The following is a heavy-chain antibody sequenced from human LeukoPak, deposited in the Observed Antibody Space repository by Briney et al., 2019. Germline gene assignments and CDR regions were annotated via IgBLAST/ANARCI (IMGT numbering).Heavy chain of an antibody. J-gene: IGHJ4*02. V-gene: IGHV3-23*01. Sequence: RAGGSLRLSCAASGFTFSSYSMNWVRQAPGKGLEWVSAISGSGGSTYYADSVKGRFTISRDNSKNTLYLQMNSLRAEDTAVYYCAKDPLQWVTTYACDYWGQGTLVTVSS. CDR3: AKDPLQWVTTYACDY. D-gene: IGHD4-17*01. CDR2: ISGSGGST. CDR1: GFTFSSYS.